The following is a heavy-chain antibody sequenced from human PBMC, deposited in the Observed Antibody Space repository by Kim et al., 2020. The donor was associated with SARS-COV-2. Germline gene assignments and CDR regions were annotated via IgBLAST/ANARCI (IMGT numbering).Heavy chain of an antibody. V-gene: IGHV4-39*01. CDR3: ARRGVATIDNWFDP. Sequence: NPSLKSRVTISVDTSKNQFSLKLSSVTAADTAVYYCARRGVATIDNWFDPWGQGTLVTVSS. D-gene: IGHD5-12*01. J-gene: IGHJ5*02.